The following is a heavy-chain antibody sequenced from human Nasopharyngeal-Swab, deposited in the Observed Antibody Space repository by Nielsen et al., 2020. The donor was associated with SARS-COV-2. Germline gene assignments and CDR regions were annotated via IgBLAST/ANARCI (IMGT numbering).Heavy chain of an antibody. CDR1: GFTFSSYA. J-gene: IGHJ4*02. D-gene: IGHD6-19*01. V-gene: IGHV3-23*01. Sequence: GESLKISCAASGFTFSSYAMSWVRQAPGKGLEWVSAISGSGGSTYYADSVKGRFTISRDNSKNTLYLQMNSLRAEDTAVYYCARDWQWMAFDSWGQGVLVTVSS. CDR3: ARDWQWMAFDS. CDR2: ISGSGGST.